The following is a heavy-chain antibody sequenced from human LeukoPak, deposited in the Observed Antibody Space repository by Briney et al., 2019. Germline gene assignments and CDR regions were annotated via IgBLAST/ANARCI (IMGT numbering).Heavy chain of an antibody. J-gene: IGHJ4*02. CDR2: ISPEDSDP. V-gene: IGHV5-51*01. CDR3: ARYRGDYVSLPSPFDY. CDR1: GYRFTDYW. D-gene: IGHD4-17*01. Sequence: GESLKISRKGSGYRFTDYWIGWVRLMPGKGLEWMGIISPEDSDPRYSPSFQGQVTISVDESISTAFLHWTSLKASDTAMYYCARYRGDYVSLPSPFDYWGQGTLVTVSS.